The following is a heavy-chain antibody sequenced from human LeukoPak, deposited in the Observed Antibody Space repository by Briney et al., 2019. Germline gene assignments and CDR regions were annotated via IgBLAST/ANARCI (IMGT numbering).Heavy chain of an antibody. CDR3: AREKKEYRGGDCKGAWFDP. V-gene: IGHV1-69*06. CDR2: IIPIFGTA. CDR1: GGTFSSYA. J-gene: IGHJ5*02. D-gene: IGHD2-21*02. Sequence: SVKVSCKASGGTFSSYAISWVRQAPGQGLEWMGGIIPIFGTANYAQKFQGRVTITADKSTSTAYMELSSLRSEDTAVYYCAREKKEYRGGDCKGAWFDPWGQGTLVTVSS.